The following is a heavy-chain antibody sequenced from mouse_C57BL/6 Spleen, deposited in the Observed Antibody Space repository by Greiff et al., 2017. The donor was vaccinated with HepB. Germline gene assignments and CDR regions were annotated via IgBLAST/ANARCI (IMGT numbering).Heavy chain of an antibody. CDR2: IYPGSGST. CDR1: GYTFTSYW. V-gene: IGHV1-55*01. D-gene: IGHD3-2*02. Sequence: VKLQQPGAELVKPGASVKMSCKASGYTFTSYWITWVKQRPGQGLEWIGDIYPGSGSTNYNEKFKSKATLTVDTSSSTAYMQLSSLTSEDSAVYYCARWTAQATDYFDYWGQGTTLTVSS. J-gene: IGHJ2*01. CDR3: ARWTAQATDYFDY.